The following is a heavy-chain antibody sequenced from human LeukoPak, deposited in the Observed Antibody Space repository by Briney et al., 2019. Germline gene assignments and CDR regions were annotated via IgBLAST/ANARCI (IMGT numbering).Heavy chain of an antibody. CDR1: GGTFSSYA. D-gene: IGHD2-2*01. J-gene: IGHJ6*04. CDR2: IIPIFGTA. CDR3: ARVGYCSSTSCFNGMDV. V-gene: IGHV1-69*05. Sequence: SVKVSCKASGGTFSSYAISWVRQASGQGLEWMGGIIPIFGTANYAQKFQGRVTITRDTSASTAYMELSSLRSEDTAVYYCARVGYCSSTSCFNGMDVWGKGTTVTVSS.